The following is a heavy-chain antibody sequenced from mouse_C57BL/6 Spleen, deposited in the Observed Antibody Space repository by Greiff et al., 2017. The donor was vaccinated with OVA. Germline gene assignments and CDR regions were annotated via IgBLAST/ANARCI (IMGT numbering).Heavy chain of an antibody. CDR1: GYTFTSYW. D-gene: IGHD1-1*01. Sequence: QVQLQQPGAELVRPGTSVKLSCKASGYTFTSYWMHWVKQRPGQGLEWIGVIDPSDSYTNYNQKFKGKATLTVDTSSSTAYMQLSSLTSEDSAVYYCARSRDYGSSYDFDVWGTGTTVTVSS. J-gene: IGHJ1*03. V-gene: IGHV1-59*01. CDR2: IDPSDSYT. CDR3: ARSRDYGSSYDFDV.